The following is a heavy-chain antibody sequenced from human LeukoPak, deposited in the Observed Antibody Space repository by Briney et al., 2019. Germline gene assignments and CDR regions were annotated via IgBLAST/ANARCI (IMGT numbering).Heavy chain of an antibody. Sequence: GESLKISCKGSGHRFTSYWIGWVRQMPGKGLDWMGIIYPGDSDPRYSPSFQGQVTISVDKSISTAYLQWSSLNASDTAMYYCARGHGVWCGELFPFDYWGQGTLVTVPS. D-gene: IGHD3-10*01. CDR3: ARGHGVWCGELFPFDY. CDR1: GHRFTSYW. CDR2: IYPGDSDP. V-gene: IGHV5-51*01. J-gene: IGHJ4*02.